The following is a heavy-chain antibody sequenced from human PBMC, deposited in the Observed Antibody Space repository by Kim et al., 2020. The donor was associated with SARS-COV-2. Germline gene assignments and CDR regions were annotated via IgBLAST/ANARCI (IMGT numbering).Heavy chain of an antibody. CDR2: ISSRGSTI. CDR3: ARDQDSSGWSTRGYYNYYDMDV. D-gene: IGHD6-19*01. CDR1: GFTFSNYE. J-gene: IGHJ6*02. Sequence: GGSLRLSCAASGFTFSNYEMNWVRQAPGKGLEWVSHISSRGSTIYYAASVKGRFTISSDNAKNSLYILMHSLRAEDTAVYYCARDQDSSGWSTRGYYNYYDMDVWGQGTTVTVSS. V-gene: IGHV3-48*03.